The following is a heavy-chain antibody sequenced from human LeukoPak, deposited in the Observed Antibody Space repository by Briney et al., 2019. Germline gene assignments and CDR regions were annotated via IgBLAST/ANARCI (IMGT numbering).Heavy chain of an antibody. CDR2: TNKDGSEK. D-gene: IGHD1-1*01. Sequence: PGGSLRLSCEASGFIFTDYWMTWARQAPGKGLEWVANTNKDGSEKWYVDPVKGRFTTSRDNAKNSLYLQMNSLKAGDTALYYCVRDGNDGLNDWEYWGQGALVTVSS. J-gene: IGHJ1*01. CDR3: VRDGNDGLNDWEY. V-gene: IGHV3-7*03. CDR1: GFIFTDYW.